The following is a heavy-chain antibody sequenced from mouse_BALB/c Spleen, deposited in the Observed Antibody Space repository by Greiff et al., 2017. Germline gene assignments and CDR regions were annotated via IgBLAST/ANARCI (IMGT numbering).Heavy chain of an antibody. D-gene: IGHD2-4*01. Sequence: EVQVVESGGGLVQPGGSRKLSCAASGFTFSSFGMHWVRQAPEKGLEWVAYISSGSSTIYYADTVKGRFTISRDNPKNTLFLQMTSLRSEDTAMYYCARGDYYDFDYWGQGTTLTVSS. J-gene: IGHJ2*01. V-gene: IGHV5-17*02. CDR1: GFTFSSFG. CDR2: ISSGSSTI. CDR3: ARGDYYDFDY.